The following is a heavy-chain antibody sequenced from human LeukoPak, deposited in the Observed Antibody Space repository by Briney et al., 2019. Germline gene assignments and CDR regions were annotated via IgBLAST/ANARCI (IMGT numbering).Heavy chain of an antibody. CDR3: TSDFG. Sequence: GGSLRLSCEVSGFTLSNAWTHWVRQAPGKGLEWVGRMKSEASGGTPDYAAPVIGRFTISRDDSKNTLYLQMNSLKTEDGGVYYCTSDFGWGQGTMVTVSS. V-gene: IGHV3-15*01. J-gene: IGHJ3*01. D-gene: IGHD3-10*01. CDR2: MKSEASGGTP. CDR1: GFTLSNAW.